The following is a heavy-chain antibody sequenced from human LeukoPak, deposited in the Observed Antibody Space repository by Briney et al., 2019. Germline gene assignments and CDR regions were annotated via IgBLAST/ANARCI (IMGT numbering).Heavy chain of an antibody. V-gene: IGHV3-53*01. Sequence: QSGGSLRLSCAASGFSVSNNYMSWVRQAPGKGLEWVSVIHSGGETYYTDSVKGRSTISRDNSKNTLYLQMNSLRAEDTAVYYCGRAGVYSASSGYGPDRWGQGTLVTVSS. CDR2: IHSGGET. CDR3: GRAGVYSASSGYGPDR. CDR1: GFSVSNNY. J-gene: IGHJ5*02. D-gene: IGHD3-22*01.